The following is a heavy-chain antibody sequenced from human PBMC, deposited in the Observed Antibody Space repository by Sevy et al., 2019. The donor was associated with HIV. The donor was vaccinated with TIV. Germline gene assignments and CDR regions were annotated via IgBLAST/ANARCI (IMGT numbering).Heavy chain of an antibody. V-gene: IGHV3-7*01. CDR1: GFTFSSYW. CDR3: ARERWVVVVPAAIGYYYGMDV. CDR2: IKQDGSEK. D-gene: IGHD2-2*02. Sequence: GESLKISCAASGFTFSSYWMSWVRQAPGKGLEWVANIKQDGSEKYYVDSVKGRFTISRDNAKNSLYLQMNSLRAEDTAVYYCARERWVVVVPAAIGYYYGMDVWGQGTTVTVSS. J-gene: IGHJ6*02.